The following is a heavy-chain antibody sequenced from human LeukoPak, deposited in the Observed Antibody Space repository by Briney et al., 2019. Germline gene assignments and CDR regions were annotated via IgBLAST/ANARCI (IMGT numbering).Heavy chain of an antibody. CDR2: IYYSGST. CDR3: ARGVAARHNWFDP. V-gene: IGHV4-39*07. J-gene: IGHJ5*02. Sequence: PSETLSLTCTVSGGSISSSSYYWGWIRQPPGKGLEWIGSIYYSGSTYYNPSLKSRVTISVDTSKNQFSLKLSSVTAADTAVYYCARGVAARHNWFDPWGQGTLVTASS. CDR1: GGSISSSSYY. D-gene: IGHD6-6*01.